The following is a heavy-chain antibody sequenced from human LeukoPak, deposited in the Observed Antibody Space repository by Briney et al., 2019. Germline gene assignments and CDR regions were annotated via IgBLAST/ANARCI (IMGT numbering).Heavy chain of an antibody. Sequence: SETLSLTCTVSGGSISSSSYYWGWIRQPPGKGLEWIGSIYYSGSTYYNPSLKSRVTISVDTSKNQFSLKLSSVTAADTAVYYCARVGYSYGSYFDYWGQGTLVTVSS. CDR2: IYYSGST. J-gene: IGHJ4*02. V-gene: IGHV4-39*07. D-gene: IGHD5-18*01. CDR1: GGSISSSSYY. CDR3: ARVGYSYGSYFDY.